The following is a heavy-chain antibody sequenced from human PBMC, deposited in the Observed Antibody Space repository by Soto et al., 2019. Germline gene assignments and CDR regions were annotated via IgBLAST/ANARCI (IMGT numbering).Heavy chain of an antibody. D-gene: IGHD3-3*01. V-gene: IGHV3-30-3*01. CDR2: ISYDGSTE. Sequence: ESGGGVVQPGRSLRLSCAASGFIFSGYAMHWVRRAPGKGLDWVAVISYDGSTEYYAESVRGRFTISRDNSKNTLYLQMNSLRPEDTAVYYCAKENVLFAMDLWGQGSTVTVSS. CDR1: GFIFSGYA. J-gene: IGHJ6*02. CDR3: AKENVLFAMDL.